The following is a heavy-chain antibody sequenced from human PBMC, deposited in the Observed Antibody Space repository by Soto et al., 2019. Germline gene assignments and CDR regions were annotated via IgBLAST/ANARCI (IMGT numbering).Heavy chain of an antibody. D-gene: IGHD2-15*01. CDR2: ISAYNGNT. V-gene: IGHV1-18*01. CDR3: ARDSCTGGSCPANWFDP. Sequence: QVQLVQSGAEVKKPGASVKVSCKASGYTFTSFGISWVRQAPGQGLEWMGWISAYNGNTNSAQQFQGRVTMTTDTSTSTAYIELRSLRSDDTAVYYCARDSCTGGSCPANWFDPWGQGTLVTVSS. J-gene: IGHJ5*02. CDR1: GYTFTSFG.